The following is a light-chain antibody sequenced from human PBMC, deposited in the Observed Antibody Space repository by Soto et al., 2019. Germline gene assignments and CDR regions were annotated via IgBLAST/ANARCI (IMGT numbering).Light chain of an antibody. CDR3: CSYAGSNNLV. J-gene: IGLJ2*01. CDR2: DVT. Sequence: QSVLTQPRSVSGSPGQSVTISCTGTSSDVGYYNYVSWFQHHPGKAPRLMIYDVTKRPSGVPDRFSGSKSGNTASLTISGLQAEDEADYYCCSYAGSNNLVFGGGTKLTVL. CDR1: SSDVGYYNY. V-gene: IGLV2-11*01.